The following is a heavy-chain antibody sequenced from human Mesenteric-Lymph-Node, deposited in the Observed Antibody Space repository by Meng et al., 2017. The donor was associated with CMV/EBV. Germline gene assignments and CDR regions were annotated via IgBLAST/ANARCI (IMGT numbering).Heavy chain of an antibody. V-gene: IGHV3-66*01. CDR1: GFTVSSSY. CDR2: IYSAGRT. J-gene: IGHJ6*02. Sequence: GESLKISCAASGFTVSSSYISWVRQAPGKGLEWFSLIYSAGRTYYRDSVKGRFTISREDAKSSLYLQMNSLRAGDTAVYYCARDLQTWGMDVWGQGTTVTVSS. CDR3: ARDLQTWGMDV.